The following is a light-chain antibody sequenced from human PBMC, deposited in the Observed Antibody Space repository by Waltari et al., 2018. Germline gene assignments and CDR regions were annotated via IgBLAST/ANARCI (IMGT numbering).Light chain of an antibody. J-gene: IGKJ3*01. CDR3: QHYGSPVPT. Sequence: IVLTQSPGTLSLSPGERATLYCRASQSVSNSYLAWYQQKPGQAPRLLLYGASSRATGIPNRFTGSGSRTDSTLTITKLQPEDFAVYYCQHYGSPVPTFGPGTKVDIK. CDR2: GAS. V-gene: IGKV3-20*01. CDR1: QSVSNSY.